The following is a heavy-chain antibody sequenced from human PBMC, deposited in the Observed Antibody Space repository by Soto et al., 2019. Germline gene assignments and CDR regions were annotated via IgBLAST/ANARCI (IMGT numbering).Heavy chain of an antibody. V-gene: IGHV3-30-3*01. CDR2: ISYDGSNK. CDR3: ARDKIVVVMDV. Sequence: GGSLRLSCAASGFTFSSYAMHWVRQAPGKGLEWVAVISYDGSNKYYADSVKGRFTISRDNSKNTLYLQMNSLRAEDTAVYYCARDKIVVVMDVWGQGTTVTVSS. D-gene: IGHD3-22*01. J-gene: IGHJ6*02. CDR1: GFTFSSYA.